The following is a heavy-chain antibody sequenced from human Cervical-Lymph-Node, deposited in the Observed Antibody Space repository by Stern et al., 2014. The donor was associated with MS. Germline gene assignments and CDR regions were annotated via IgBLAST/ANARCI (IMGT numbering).Heavy chain of an antibody. CDR1: GFSFSRYA. CDR2: IWYDGSNP. CDR3: ASAYSGSHYYFDY. Sequence: VQLVESGGGVVQPGRSLRLSCAASGFSFSRYAMHWVRQAPGKGLEWVALIWYDGSNPYSADSVTGRFTISRDNFKNTLYLQMNSLRAEDTAVYYCASAYSGSHYYFDYWGQGTLVTVSS. D-gene: IGHD6-13*01. J-gene: IGHJ4*02. V-gene: IGHV3-33*01.